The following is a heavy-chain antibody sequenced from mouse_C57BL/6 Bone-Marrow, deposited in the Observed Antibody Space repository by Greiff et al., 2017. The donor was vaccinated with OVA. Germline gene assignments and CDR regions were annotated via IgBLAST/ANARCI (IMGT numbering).Heavy chain of an antibody. CDR2: IYPRSGNT. Sequence: VHLVESGAELARPGASVKLSCKASGYTFTSYGISWVKQRPGQGLEWIGEIYPRSGNTYYNEKFKGKATLTADKSSSTTYMELRSLTSEDSAVYFYSGLCDYAFYYAMDFWGRGTAVTV. CDR3: SGLCDYAFYYAMDF. CDR1: GYTFTSYG. D-gene: IGHD2-4*01. V-gene: IGHV1-81*01. J-gene: IGHJ4*01.